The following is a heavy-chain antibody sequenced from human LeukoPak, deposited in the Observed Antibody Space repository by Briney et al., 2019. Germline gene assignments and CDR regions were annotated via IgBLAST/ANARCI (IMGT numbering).Heavy chain of an antibody. CDR3: ARVSQSYDYGDYEDY. V-gene: IGHV3-20*04. CDR2: INWNGGST. D-gene: IGHD4-17*01. CDR1: GFTFADYG. Sequence: GGSLRLPCAASGFTFADYGMSWVRQAPGKGLEWVSGINWNGGSTGYADSVQGRFTISRDNANNSLYLQMNSLRAEDTALYYCARVSQSYDYGDYEDYWGQGTLVTVSS. J-gene: IGHJ4*02.